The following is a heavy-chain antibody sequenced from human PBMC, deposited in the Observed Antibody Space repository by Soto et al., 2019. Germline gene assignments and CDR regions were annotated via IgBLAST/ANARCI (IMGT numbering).Heavy chain of an antibody. CDR1: GGSYSGYC. V-gene: IGHV4-34*01. CDR2: IDHDGST. D-gene: IGHD3-10*01. CDR3: ARGPSATVRGLFTA. Sequence: SETLSLTCAVYGGSYSGYCWTWIRQPPGKGLEWIGEIDHDGSTNYNPSLKSRVAISVDTSKNQFSLKLSSVTAADTAVYYCARGPSATVRGLFTAWGQGTRVTVSS. J-gene: IGHJ5*02.